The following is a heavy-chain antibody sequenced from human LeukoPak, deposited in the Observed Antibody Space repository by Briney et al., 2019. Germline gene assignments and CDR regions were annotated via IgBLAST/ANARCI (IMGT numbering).Heavy chain of an antibody. CDR1: GGPFSGYY. D-gene: IGHD1-14*01. J-gene: IGHJ6*03. CDR3: AKPGGFLLSYMAV. V-gene: IGHV4-34*01. Sequence: PSETLSLTCAVSGGPFSGYYLTWIRQSPGKGLEWIGEIDHSGGTHNNPSLRSRVTISVDTSKSQFSLKLTSVTAADTGVYYCAKPGGFLLSYMAVWGKGTTVTVSS. CDR2: IDHSGGT.